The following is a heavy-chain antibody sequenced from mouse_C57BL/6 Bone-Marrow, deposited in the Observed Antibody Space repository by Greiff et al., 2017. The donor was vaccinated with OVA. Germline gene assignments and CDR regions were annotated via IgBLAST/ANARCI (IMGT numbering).Heavy chain of an antibody. V-gene: IGHV10-1*01. Sequence: EVQRVESGGGLVQPKGSLKLSCAASGFSFNTYAMNWVRQAPGKGLEWVARIRSKSNNYETYYADSVKDRFTIPRDDSESMLYLQMNNLKTEDTAMYYCVRHDGNSYAMDYWGQGTSVTVSS. CDR3: VRHDGNSYAMDY. J-gene: IGHJ4*01. CDR1: GFSFNTYA. CDR2: IRSKSNNYET. D-gene: IGHD2-1*01.